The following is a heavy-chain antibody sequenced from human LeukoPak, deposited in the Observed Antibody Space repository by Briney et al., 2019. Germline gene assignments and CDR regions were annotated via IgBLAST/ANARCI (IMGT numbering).Heavy chain of an antibody. CDR1: GFTFSSYA. V-gene: IGHV3-30-3*01. CDR2: ISYDGSNK. Sequence: PGGSLRLSCAASGFTFSSYAMHWVRQAPGKGLEWVAVISYDGSNKYYADSVKGRFTISRDNSKNTLYPQMNSLRAEDTAVYYRASSGYSYGYLDYWGQGTLVTVSS. CDR3: ASSGYSYGYLDY. D-gene: IGHD5-18*01. J-gene: IGHJ4*02.